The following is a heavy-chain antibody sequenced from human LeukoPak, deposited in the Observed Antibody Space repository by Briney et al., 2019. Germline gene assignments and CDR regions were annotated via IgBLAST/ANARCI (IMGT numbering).Heavy chain of an antibody. CDR3: ARGGGVNWFDP. V-gene: IGHV4-59*08. J-gene: IGHJ5*02. CDR2: IYYSGTT. Sequence: SETLSLTCTVSAGSISSYYWSWIRQPPGRGLEWIGYIYYSGTTNYNPSLKSRVTISLDTSKNQFSLRLSSVTAADTAVYYCARGGGVNWFDPWGQGTLVTVSS. CDR1: AGSISSYY.